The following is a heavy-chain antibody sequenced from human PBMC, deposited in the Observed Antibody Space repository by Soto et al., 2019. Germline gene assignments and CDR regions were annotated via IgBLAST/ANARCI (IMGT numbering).Heavy chain of an antibody. CDR2: ISWNSGSI. D-gene: IGHD3-22*01. V-gene: IGHV3-9*01. J-gene: IGHJ4*02. CDR1: GFTFDDYA. CDR3: AKGPMIEYYFDY. Sequence: GGSLRLSCAASGFTFDDYAMHWVRQAPGKGLEWVSGISWNSGSIGYADSVKGRFTISRDNAKNSLYLQMNSLRAEDTALYYCAKGPMIEYYFDYWGQGTLVTVSS.